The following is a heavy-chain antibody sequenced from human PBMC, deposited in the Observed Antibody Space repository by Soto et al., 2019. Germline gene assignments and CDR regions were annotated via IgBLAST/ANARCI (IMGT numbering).Heavy chain of an antibody. CDR1: GGTFSSYA. D-gene: IGHD2-15*01. CDR3: ARDRCSGGSCYPYYYGMDV. Sequence: QVQLVQSGAEVKKPGSSVKVSCKASGGTFSSYAISWVRQAPGQGLEWMGGIIPIFGTANYAQKFQGRVTITADESTSXAXXELSSRRSDDTAVYYCARDRCSGGSCYPYYYGMDVWGQGTTVTVSS. CDR2: IIPIFGTA. J-gene: IGHJ6*02. V-gene: IGHV1-69*12.